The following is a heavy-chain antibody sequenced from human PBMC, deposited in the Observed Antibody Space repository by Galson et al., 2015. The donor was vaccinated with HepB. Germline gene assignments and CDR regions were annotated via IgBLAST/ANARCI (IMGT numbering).Heavy chain of an antibody. CDR2: ISITGVGT. J-gene: IGHJ4*02. V-gene: IGHV3-23*01. CDR1: GFTFNNYA. D-gene: IGHD4-23*01. Sequence: SLRLSCAASGFTFNNYAMSWVRQAPGKGLEWVSAISITGVGTYYADSVKGRFTISRDNSKNTLYLQMNSLRAEDTAIYYCAKRVTTVATYYFDYWGQGTLVTASS. CDR3: AKRVTTVATYYFDY.